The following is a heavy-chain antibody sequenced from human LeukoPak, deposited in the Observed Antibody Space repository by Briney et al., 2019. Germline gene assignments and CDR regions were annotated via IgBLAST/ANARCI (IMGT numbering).Heavy chain of an antibody. Sequence: EASETLSLTCTVSGGSISSGGYYWSWIRQPPGKGLEWIGYIYHSGSTYYNPSLKSRVTISVDRSKNQFSLKLSSVTAVDTAVYYCARSYQLLGYFDYWGQGTLVTVSS. J-gene: IGHJ4*02. CDR2: IYHSGST. D-gene: IGHD2-2*01. V-gene: IGHV4-30-2*01. CDR1: GGSISSGGYY. CDR3: ARSYQLLGYFDY.